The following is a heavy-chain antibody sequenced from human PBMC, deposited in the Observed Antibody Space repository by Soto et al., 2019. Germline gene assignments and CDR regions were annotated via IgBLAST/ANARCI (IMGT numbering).Heavy chain of an antibody. J-gene: IGHJ6*02. Sequence: SETLSLTCTVSGGSISSGDYYWSWIRQPPGKGLEWIGYIYYSGSTYYNPSLKSRVTISVDTSKNQFSLKLSSVTAADTAVYYCAWGGSYYYGSGSYGMDVWGQGTTVTV. V-gene: IGHV4-30-4*01. CDR1: GGSISSGDYY. D-gene: IGHD3-10*01. CDR2: IYYSGST. CDR3: AWGGSYYYGSGSYGMDV.